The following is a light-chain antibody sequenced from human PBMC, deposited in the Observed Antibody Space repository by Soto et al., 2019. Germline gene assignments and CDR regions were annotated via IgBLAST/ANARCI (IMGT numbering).Light chain of an antibody. V-gene: IGLV8-61*01. CDR1: SGSVSTGYY. J-gene: IGLJ2*01. CDR3: VLYMGNGISV. Sequence: QTVVTQETSFSVSPGGTVTLTCGLSSGSVSTGYYPSWYQQTPGQAPRTLIYSTNTRSSGVPDRFSGSILGNKAALTITGAQADDESDYYCVLYMGNGISVFGGGTKLTVL. CDR2: STN.